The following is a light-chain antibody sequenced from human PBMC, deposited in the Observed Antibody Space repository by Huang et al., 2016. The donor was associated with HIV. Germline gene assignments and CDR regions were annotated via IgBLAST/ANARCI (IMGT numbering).Light chain of an antibody. CDR3: QQYGSSSYT. CDR2: DAS. J-gene: IGKJ2*01. V-gene: IGKV3D-20*01. CDR1: QIVSSRY. Sequence: EIVLTQSPASLSLSPGERAMLSCGASQIVSSRYLAWFKQKPGLPPRLIIYDASVRAPGIPDRFSGGGSGTDFTLTISRLEPEDFAVYYCQQYGSSSYTFGQGTKLEIK.